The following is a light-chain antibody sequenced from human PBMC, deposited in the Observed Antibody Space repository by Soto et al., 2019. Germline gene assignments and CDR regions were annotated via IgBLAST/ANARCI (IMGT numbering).Light chain of an antibody. CDR2: KAS. V-gene: IGKV1-5*03. Sequence: DIQMTQSPSTLSASVGDRVTITCRASQSISSWLAWYQQKPGKAPKLLIYKASSLESGVPSRFGGSGSGTEFTLTISSLQPDDFATYYCQHQATFGQGTKVDIK. CDR3: QHQAT. CDR1: QSISSW. J-gene: IGKJ1*01.